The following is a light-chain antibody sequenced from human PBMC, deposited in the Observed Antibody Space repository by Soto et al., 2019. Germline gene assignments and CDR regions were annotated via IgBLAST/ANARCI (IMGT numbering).Light chain of an antibody. V-gene: IGKV3-20*01. CDR3: QQYGSSPWT. J-gene: IGKJ1*01. Sequence: FCIIYFAWFQQNPGFVSRLLIYGASSSATGIFDMFSGIGSGTDFTLTISRLEPEDFAVYYCQQYGSSPWTFGQGTKVDIK. CDR2: GAS. CDR1: FCIIY.